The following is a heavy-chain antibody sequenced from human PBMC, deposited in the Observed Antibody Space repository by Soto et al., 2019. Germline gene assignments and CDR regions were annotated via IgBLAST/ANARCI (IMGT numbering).Heavy chain of an antibody. D-gene: IGHD1-1*01. J-gene: IGHJ4*02. CDR3: ARRGTAALGTSRNDHFDS. Sequence: GGSLRLSCAASGITFSNYGMHWVRQAPGRGLEWLAVIAYDGSSKYYAESVRGRFTISRDNARNTVFLQMNSLRGEDTAVYYCARRGTAALGTSRNDHFDSWGQGALVTVSS. CDR2: IAYDGSSK. V-gene: IGHV3-30*03. CDR1: GITFSNYG.